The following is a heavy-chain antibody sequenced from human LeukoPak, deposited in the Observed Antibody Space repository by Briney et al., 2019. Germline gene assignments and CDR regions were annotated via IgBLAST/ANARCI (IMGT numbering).Heavy chain of an antibody. CDR1: GGTFSSYA. V-gene: IGHV1-69*13. D-gene: IGHD2-15*01. Sequence: SVKVSCKASGGTFSSYAISWVRQAPGQGLERMGGIIPIFGTANYAQKFQGRVTITADESTSTAYMELSSLRSEDTAVYYCARYVYCSGGSCYGVAAIRHNAYYYYGMDVWGQGTTVTVSS. CDR2: IIPIFGTA. J-gene: IGHJ6*02. CDR3: ARYVYCSGGSCYGVAAIRHNAYYYYGMDV.